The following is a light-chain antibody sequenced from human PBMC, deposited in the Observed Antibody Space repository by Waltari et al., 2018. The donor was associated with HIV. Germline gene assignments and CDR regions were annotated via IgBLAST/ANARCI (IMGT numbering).Light chain of an antibody. Sequence: DIQMTQSPSSLSASVGDRVTITCRASQTINDYLNWYQQKPGRAPKLLIYGASTLERGVPSRFSGSGSGRDFTLTISSLQPEDFATYYSQQSYNMRTFGQGTKLDIK. CDR1: QTINDY. J-gene: IGKJ2*02. V-gene: IGKV1-39*01. CDR3: QQSYNMRT. CDR2: GAS.